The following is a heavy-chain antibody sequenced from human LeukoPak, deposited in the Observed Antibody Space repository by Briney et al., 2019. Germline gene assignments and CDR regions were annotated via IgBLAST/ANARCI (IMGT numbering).Heavy chain of an antibody. CDR1: GYTFTSYG. Sequence: ASVKVSCKASGYTFTSYGISWVRQAPGQGLEWMGWISAYNGNTNYAQKLQGRVTMTTDTSTSTAYMELRSLRSDDTAVYYCARDNQRMVRGVMGIDYWGQGTLVTVSS. V-gene: IGHV1-18*01. CDR3: ARDNQRMVRGVMGIDY. D-gene: IGHD3-10*01. J-gene: IGHJ4*02. CDR2: ISAYNGNT.